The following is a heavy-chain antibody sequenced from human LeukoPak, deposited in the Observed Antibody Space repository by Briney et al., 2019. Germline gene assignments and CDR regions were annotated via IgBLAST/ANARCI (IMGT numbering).Heavy chain of an antibody. J-gene: IGHJ4*02. D-gene: IGHD6-25*01. CDR3: AIRAHSSGQNSDY. Sequence: GGSLRLSCAASGFTFSSYWMSWVRQAPGKGLEWVANIKQDGSEKYYVDSVKGRFTISRDNAKNSLYPQMNSLRSEDTAVYYCAIRAHSSGQNSDYWGQGTLVTVSS. V-gene: IGHV3-7*03. CDR2: IKQDGSEK. CDR1: GFTFSSYW.